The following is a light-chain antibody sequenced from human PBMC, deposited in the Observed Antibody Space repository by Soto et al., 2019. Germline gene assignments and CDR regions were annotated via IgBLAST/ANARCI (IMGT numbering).Light chain of an antibody. CDR3: QSYDSSLSGPRV. CDR2: GNS. V-gene: IGLV1-40*01. Sequence: QSVLTQPPSVSGAPGQRVTISCTGSSSNIGAGYDVHWYQQLPGTAPKLLIYGNSNRPSGVPDRFSGSKSGTSASLAITGLQAEDEADSYCQSYDSSLSGPRVFGTGTKLTVL. CDR1: SSNIGAGYD. J-gene: IGLJ1*01.